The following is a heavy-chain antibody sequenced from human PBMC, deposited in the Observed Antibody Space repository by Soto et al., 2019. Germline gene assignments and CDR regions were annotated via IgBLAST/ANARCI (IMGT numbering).Heavy chain of an antibody. V-gene: IGHV3-30-3*01. J-gene: IGHJ4*02. CDR1: GFTFSSYA. CDR2: ISYDGSNK. D-gene: IGHD1-26*01. Sequence: QVQLVESGGGVVQPGRSLRLSCAASGFTFSSYAMHWVRQASGKGLEWVAVISYDGSNKYYADSVKGRFTISRDNSKNTLDLQMNSLRAEDTAVYYCASAYRGSYYYFDYWGQGTLVTVSS. CDR3: ASAYRGSYYYFDY.